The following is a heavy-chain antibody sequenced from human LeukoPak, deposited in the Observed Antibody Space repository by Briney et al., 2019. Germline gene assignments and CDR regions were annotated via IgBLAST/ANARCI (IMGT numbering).Heavy chain of an antibody. CDR3: ARGLMVRGVIITGYYYSYMDV. V-gene: IGHV1-8*02. CDR1: GYTFTSYG. J-gene: IGHJ6*03. CDR2: MNPNSGNT. D-gene: IGHD3-10*01. Sequence: GASVKVSCKASGYTFTSYGISWVRQAPGQGLEWRGWMNPNSGNTGYAQKLQGRVTMTRNASISTAYMELSSLRSEDTAVYYCARGLMVRGVIITGYYYSYMDVWGKGTTVTVSS.